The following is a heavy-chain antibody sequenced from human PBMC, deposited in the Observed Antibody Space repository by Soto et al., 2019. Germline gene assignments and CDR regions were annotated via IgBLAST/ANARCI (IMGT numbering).Heavy chain of an antibody. D-gene: IGHD3-10*01. CDR1: GFTVSSYA. J-gene: IGHJ4*02. Sequence: EVQLLESGGGLVQPGGSLRLSCAASGFTVSSYAMSWGRQASGRGLEWVSTISGSGGNTYYADSVNGRFTISRDNSKNTLYLQMNSLRAEDTAVYYCAKVRASYYYGSGSYGVWGQGTLVTVSS. CDR3: AKVRASYYYGSGSYGV. CDR2: ISGSGGNT. V-gene: IGHV3-23*01.